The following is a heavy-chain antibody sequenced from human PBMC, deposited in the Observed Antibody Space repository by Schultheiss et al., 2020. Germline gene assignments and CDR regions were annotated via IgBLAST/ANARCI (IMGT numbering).Heavy chain of an antibody. CDR3: AKGISTFDFYYTMDV. CDR2: FTGRGGET. CDR1: GFTFSDYD. Sequence: GGSLRLSCAASGFTFSDYDMSWVRQAPGKGLEWVSVFTGRGGETFYADSVKGRFTISRDMSRNTLYLQLNSLRVEDTAKYYCAKGISTFDFYYTMDVWGQGTTVTVSS. V-gene: IGHV3-23*01. J-gene: IGHJ6*02. D-gene: IGHD3-10*01.